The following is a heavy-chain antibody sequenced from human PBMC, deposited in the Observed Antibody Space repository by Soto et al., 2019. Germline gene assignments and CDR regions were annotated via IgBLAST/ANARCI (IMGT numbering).Heavy chain of an antibody. CDR1: GGSISSSNW. V-gene: IGHV4-4*02. Sequence: PSETLSLTCAVSGGSISSSNWWSWVRQPPGKGLEWIGEIYHSGSTNYNPSLKSRVTISVDKSKNQFSLKLSSVTAADTAVYYCASSGADYYYYGMDVWGQGTTVTVSS. CDR3: ASSGADYYYYGMDV. CDR2: IYHSGST. J-gene: IGHJ6*02.